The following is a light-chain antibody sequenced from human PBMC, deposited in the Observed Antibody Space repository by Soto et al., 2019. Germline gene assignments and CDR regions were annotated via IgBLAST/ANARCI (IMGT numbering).Light chain of an antibody. CDR1: KSDIGVYDF. J-gene: IGLJ1*01. Sequence: QSVLTQPPSAAGSPGQSVTISCTGTKSDIGVYDFVSWYQHHPGKAPRLIIYEVVQRPSGVPDRFSGSKSGNTASLTVSGLQAADEADYFCKSYAGSKTYVFGSGTKVTVL. V-gene: IGLV2-8*01. CDR3: KSYAGSKTYV. CDR2: EVV.